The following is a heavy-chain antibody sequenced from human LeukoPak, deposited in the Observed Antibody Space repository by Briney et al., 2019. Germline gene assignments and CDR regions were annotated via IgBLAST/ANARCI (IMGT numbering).Heavy chain of an antibody. J-gene: IGHJ6*02. CDR1: GFTLDDYA. Sequence: PGGSRRLSGAASGFTLDDYAMHWVRQAPGKGLEGFSSISWNSGSIGYADSVKGRFTISRDDAKNSLYLQMNSLRAEDTALYYCAKDSRGWLTYGMDVWGQGTTVTVSS. CDR2: ISWNSGSI. CDR3: AKDSRGWLTYGMDV. V-gene: IGHV3-9*01. D-gene: IGHD4/OR15-4a*01.